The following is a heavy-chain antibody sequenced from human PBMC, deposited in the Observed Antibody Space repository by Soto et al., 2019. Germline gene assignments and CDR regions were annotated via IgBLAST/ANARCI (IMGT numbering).Heavy chain of an antibody. D-gene: IGHD6-19*01. CDR1: GGSISSSSYY. V-gene: IGHV4-39*01. J-gene: IGHJ6*02. Sequence: SETLSLTCTVSGGSISSSSYYWGWIRQPPGKGLEWIGSIYYSGSTYYNPSLKSRVTISVDTSKNQFSLKLSSVTAADTAVYYCARHSSGWLAYYYYYGMDVWGQGTTVPVSS. CDR3: ARHSSGWLAYYYYYGMDV. CDR2: IYYSGST.